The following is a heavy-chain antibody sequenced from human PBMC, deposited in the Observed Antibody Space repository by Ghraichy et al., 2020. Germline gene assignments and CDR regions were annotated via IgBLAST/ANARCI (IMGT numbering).Heavy chain of an antibody. CDR3: AKGSSGWYNWFDP. Sequence: LSLTCAASGFTFSSYAMSWVRQAPGKGLEWVSAISGSGGSTYYADSVKGRFTISRDNSKNTLYLQMNSLRAEDTAVYYCAKGSSGWYNWFDPWGQGTLVTVSS. D-gene: IGHD6-19*01. V-gene: IGHV3-23*01. J-gene: IGHJ5*02. CDR2: ISGSGGST. CDR1: GFTFSSYA.